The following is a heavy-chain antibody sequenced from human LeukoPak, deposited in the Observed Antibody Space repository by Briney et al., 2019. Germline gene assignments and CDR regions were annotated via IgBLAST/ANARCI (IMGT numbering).Heavy chain of an antibody. CDR2: ISSSSSTI. Sequence: PGGSLRLSCAASGFTFSSYSMTWVRQAPGKGLEWVSYISSSSSTIYYADSVKGRFTISRDNAKNSLYLQMNSLRAEDTAVYYCARNGPITTYDRGDYYYGMDVWGQGTTVTVSS. J-gene: IGHJ6*02. V-gene: IGHV3-48*04. CDR3: ARNGPITTYDRGDYYYGMDV. CDR1: GFTFSSYS. D-gene: IGHD3-3*01.